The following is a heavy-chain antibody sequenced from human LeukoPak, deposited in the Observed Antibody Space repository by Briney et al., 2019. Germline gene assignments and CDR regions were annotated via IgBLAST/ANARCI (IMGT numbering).Heavy chain of an antibody. CDR1: GGSISSYS. Sequence: SETLSLTCTVSGGSISSYSWSWIRQPAGKGLEWIGRIYSTNYNPSLKSRVTMSVDTPKNQFSLKLSSVTVADTAVYYCVRGESSGWYYFNYWGQGTLVTVSS. CDR3: VRGESSGWYYFNY. J-gene: IGHJ4*02. CDR2: IYST. V-gene: IGHV4-4*07. D-gene: IGHD6-13*01.